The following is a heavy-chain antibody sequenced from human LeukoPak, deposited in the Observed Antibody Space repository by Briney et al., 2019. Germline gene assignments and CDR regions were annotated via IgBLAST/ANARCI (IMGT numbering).Heavy chain of an antibody. D-gene: IGHD3-10*01. V-gene: IGHV3-33*01. CDR2: IWYDGSNK. CDR1: GFTFSSYG. J-gene: IGHJ4*02. Sequence: PGGSLRLSCAASGFTFSSYGMHWVRQAPGKGLEWVAVIWYDGSNKYYADSVKGRFTISRDNSKNTLYLQMNSLRAEDTAVYYCAREDPLITMVRGVLDYWGQGTLVTVSS. CDR3: AREDPLITMVRGVLDY.